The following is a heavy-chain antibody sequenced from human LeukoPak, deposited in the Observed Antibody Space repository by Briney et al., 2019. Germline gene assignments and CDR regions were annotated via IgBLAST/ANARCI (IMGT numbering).Heavy chain of an antibody. J-gene: IGHJ4*02. CDR2: ISSSSSYI. V-gene: IGHV3-21*01. CDR1: GFTFSSYS. CDR3: ARGQEGLAPPLDY. D-gene: IGHD2-21*01. Sequence: GGSLRLSCAASGFTFSSYSMNWVRQAPGKGLEWVSSISSSSSYIYYADSVKGRFTISRDNAKNSLYLQMNSLRAEDTAVYYCARGQEGLAPPLDYWGQGTLVTVSS.